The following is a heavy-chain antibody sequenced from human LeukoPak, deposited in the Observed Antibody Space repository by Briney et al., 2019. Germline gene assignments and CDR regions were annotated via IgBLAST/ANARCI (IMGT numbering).Heavy chain of an antibody. J-gene: IGHJ4*02. Sequence: GGSLRLSCAASGNYWMHWVRQAPGKGLVWVSHINSDGSWTSYADSVKGRLTISKDNAKNTVYLQMNNLRAEDTAVYYCVSFYGAYWGRGTLVPVSS. CDR2: INSDGSWT. CDR1: GNYW. D-gene: IGHD2/OR15-2a*01. CDR3: VSFYGAY. V-gene: IGHV3-74*01.